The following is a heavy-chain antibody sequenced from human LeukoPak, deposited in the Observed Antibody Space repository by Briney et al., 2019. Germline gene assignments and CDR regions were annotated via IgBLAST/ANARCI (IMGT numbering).Heavy chain of an antibody. CDR1: GFTFSSFH. Sequence: GGSLRLSCAASGFTFSSFHINWVRQAPGKGLEWPSYISRDSTTIYYADSVKGRFTISRDNAKNSLYLQMNSLRAEDTAVYHCATDYYDSSGYYTGSYWGQGTLVTVSS. D-gene: IGHD3-22*01. CDR2: ISRDSTTI. V-gene: IGHV3-48*01. J-gene: IGHJ4*02. CDR3: ATDYYDSSGYYTGSY.